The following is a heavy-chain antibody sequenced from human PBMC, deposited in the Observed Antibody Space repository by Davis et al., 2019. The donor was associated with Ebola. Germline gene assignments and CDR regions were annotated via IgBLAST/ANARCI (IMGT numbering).Heavy chain of an antibody. V-gene: IGHV1-69*04. J-gene: IGHJ4*02. D-gene: IGHD3-3*01. CDR3: ARDPSGDLWSNYYFDY. Sequence: AASVKVSCKASGGTFSTYTFSWVRQAPGQGLEWMGRIIPILDIANYAQKFQGRVTITADKSTSTAYMELSSLRSEDTAVYFCARDPSGDLWSNYYFDYWGQGTLVTVSS. CDR2: IIPILDIA. CDR1: GGTFSTYT.